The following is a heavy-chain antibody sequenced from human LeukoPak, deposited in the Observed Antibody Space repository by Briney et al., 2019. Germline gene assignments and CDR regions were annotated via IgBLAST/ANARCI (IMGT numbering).Heavy chain of an antibody. CDR3: ARAPEDYDYVWGSYPKYYFDY. J-gene: IGHJ4*02. Sequence: GVSLKISCKASGYTFTSYGNSWERQAPGQGLGWMGWISAYKGNTNYAQKIQGRVTMTTDTSTSTAYMELSSLRSDDTAVYSCARAPEDYDYVWGSYPKYYFDYWGQGTLVTLSS. V-gene: IGHV1-18*01. D-gene: IGHD3-16*02. CDR1: GYTFTSYG. CDR2: ISAYKGNT.